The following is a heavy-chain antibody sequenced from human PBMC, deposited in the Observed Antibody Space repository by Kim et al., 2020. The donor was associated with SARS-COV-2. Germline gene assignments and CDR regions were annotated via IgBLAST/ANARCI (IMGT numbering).Heavy chain of an antibody. V-gene: IGHV1-69*13. Sequence: SVKVSCKASGGTFSSYVISWVREAPGQGLEWMGGIIPIFGTTNYAQKFQGRVTITADESTSTAYMQLSSLRSEDTAVYYCARSGEVMTAIRTGWFDPWGQGSLVTVSS. J-gene: IGHJ5*02. D-gene: IGHD2-21*02. CDR1: GGTFSSYV. CDR2: IIPIFGTT. CDR3: ARSGEVMTAIRTGWFDP.